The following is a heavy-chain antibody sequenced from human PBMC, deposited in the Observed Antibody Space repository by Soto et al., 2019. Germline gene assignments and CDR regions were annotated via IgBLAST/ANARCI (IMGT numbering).Heavy chain of an antibody. CDR2: TIPIFGTA. CDR3: ARGWDIVVAPAANNVYYYYGMDV. V-gene: IGHV1-69*06. J-gene: IGHJ6*02. D-gene: IGHD2-2*01. CDR1: GGTFSSYA. Sequence: SVKVSCKASGGTFSSYAISWVRQAPVQGLEWMGGTIPIFGTANYAQKFQGRVTITAEKSTSTAYIELSSLTSEYTAGYYCARGWDIVVAPAANNVYYYYGMDVWG.